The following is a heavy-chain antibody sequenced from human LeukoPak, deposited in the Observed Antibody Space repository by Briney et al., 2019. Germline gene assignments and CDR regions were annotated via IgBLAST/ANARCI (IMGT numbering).Heavy chain of an antibody. CDR2: ISDNT. CDR1: GFTFSSYA. Sequence: GGSLRLSCAASGFTFSSYAMSWVRQAPGKGLEWVSTISDNTYYADSVKGRFTISRDNSKNTLYLQMSSLRAEDTAMYYCTRILVGGNRAFDIWGQGTMATVSS. D-gene: IGHD2-21*01. J-gene: IGHJ3*02. CDR3: TRILVGGNRAFDI. V-gene: IGHV3-23*01.